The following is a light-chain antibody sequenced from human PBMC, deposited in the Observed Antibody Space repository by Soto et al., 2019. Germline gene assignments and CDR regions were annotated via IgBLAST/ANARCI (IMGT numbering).Light chain of an antibody. CDR1: QGIRNV. J-gene: IGKJ5*01. CDR3: QQSYITLIR. CDR2: AAS. V-gene: IGKV1-39*01. Sequence: IQMTQSPSSLSASVGDRVTITCRASQGIRNVLGWSQQKPGKAPKLLIYAASSLQSGVPSRFSGSGSGTDFTLTISSLQPEDFATYYCQQSYITLIRFGHGTLLEIK.